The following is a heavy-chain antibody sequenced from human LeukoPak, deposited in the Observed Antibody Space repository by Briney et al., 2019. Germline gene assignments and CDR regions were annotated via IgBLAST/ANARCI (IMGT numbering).Heavy chain of an antibody. J-gene: IGHJ4*02. Sequence: SLRLSCAASGFTFDDYAMHWVRQAPGQGLEWVSGISWNSGSIVYADSVKGRFTISRDNAKNSLYLQMNSLRPEDTALYYCAALDSGNYYGDYWGQGTLVTVSS. CDR2: ISWNSGSI. CDR3: AALDSGNYYGDY. V-gene: IGHV3-9*01. CDR1: GFTFDDYA. D-gene: IGHD1-26*01.